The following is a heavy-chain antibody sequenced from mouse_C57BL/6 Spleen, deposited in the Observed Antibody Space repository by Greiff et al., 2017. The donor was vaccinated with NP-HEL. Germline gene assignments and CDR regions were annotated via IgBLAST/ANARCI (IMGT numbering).Heavy chain of an antibody. D-gene: IGHD2-4*01. CDR3: ARSLYDYDPDWYFDV. CDR1: GYTFTDYY. V-gene: IGHV1-76*01. CDR2: IYPGSGNT. J-gene: IGHJ1*03. Sequence: QVPLQQSGAELVRPGASVKLSCKASGYTFTDYYINWVKQRPGQGLEWIARIYPGSGNTYYNEKFKGKATLTAEKSSSTAYMQLSSLTSEDSAVYFCARSLYDYDPDWYFDVWGTGTTVTVSS.